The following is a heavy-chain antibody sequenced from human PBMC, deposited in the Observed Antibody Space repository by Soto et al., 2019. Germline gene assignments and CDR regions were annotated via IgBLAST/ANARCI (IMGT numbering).Heavy chain of an antibody. J-gene: IGHJ3*02. D-gene: IGHD3-16*01. V-gene: IGHV1-18*01. CDR3: ARGTVITFGGVTTWGAFDI. CDR2: ISAYNGNT. CDR1: CYTFTSYG. Sequence: GASVKVSCKASCYTFTSYGISWVRQAPGQGLEWMGWISAYNGNTNYAQKLQGRVTMTTDTSTSTAYMELRSLRSDDTAVYYCARGTVITFGGVTTWGAFDIWGQGTMVTVSS.